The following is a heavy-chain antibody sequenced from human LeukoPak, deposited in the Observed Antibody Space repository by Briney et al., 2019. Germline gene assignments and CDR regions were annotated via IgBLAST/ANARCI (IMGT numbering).Heavy chain of an antibody. Sequence: PGGSLRLSCAASGFTFSSYSMNWVRQAPGKGLEWVSSISSSSSYIYYADSVKGRFTISRDNAKNSLYLQMNSLRAEDTAVYYCARGVGQLIVVVPQSNWFDPWGQGTLVTVSS. CDR2: ISSSSSYI. D-gene: IGHD2-2*01. V-gene: IGHV3-21*01. J-gene: IGHJ5*02. CDR3: ARGVGQLIVVVPQSNWFDP. CDR1: GFTFSSYS.